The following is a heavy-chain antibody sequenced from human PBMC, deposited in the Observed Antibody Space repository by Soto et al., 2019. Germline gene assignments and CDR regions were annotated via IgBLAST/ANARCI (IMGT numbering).Heavy chain of an antibody. CDR1: GGSFCGYY. V-gene: IGHV4-34*01. J-gene: IGHJ3*02. CDR3: AREIPKYCSSTSCYDAFDI. Sequence: SETLSLTCAVYGGSFCGYYWSWIRQPPGKGLEWIGEINHSGSTDYNPSLKSRVTISVDTSKNQFSLKLSSVTAADTAVYYCAREIPKYCSSTSCYDAFDIWGQGTMVTVS. CDR2: INHSGST. D-gene: IGHD2-2*01.